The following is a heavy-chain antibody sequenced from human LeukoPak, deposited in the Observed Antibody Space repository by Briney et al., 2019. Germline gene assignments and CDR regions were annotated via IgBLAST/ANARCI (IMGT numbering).Heavy chain of an antibody. CDR2: IYISGGT. J-gene: IGHJ3*02. CDR1: GGSISSGSYY. V-gene: IGHV4-61*02. CDR3: AREGPTYSGSYDREAFDI. Sequence: SQTLSLTCTVSGGSISSGSYYWSWIRQPAGKGLEWIGRIYISGGTNYNPSLESRVTISVDTSKNQFSLKLSSVTAADTAVYYCAREGPTYSGSYDREAFDIWGQGTMVTVSS. D-gene: IGHD1-26*01.